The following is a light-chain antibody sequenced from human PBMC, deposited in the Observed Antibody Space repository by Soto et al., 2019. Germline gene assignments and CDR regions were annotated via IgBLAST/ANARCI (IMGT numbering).Light chain of an antibody. J-gene: IGKJ4*01. CDR2: DAS. CDR1: QSVRSY. CDR3: QQRSSWPLT. V-gene: IGKV3-11*01. Sequence: EIVLTQSPATLSLSPGERATLSCRASQSVRSYLAWYQQKPGQAPRLLIYDASNRATGIPARFSGSGSGTDFTLTLSSLEPEDFALYYCQQRSSWPLTFGGGTKVEIK.